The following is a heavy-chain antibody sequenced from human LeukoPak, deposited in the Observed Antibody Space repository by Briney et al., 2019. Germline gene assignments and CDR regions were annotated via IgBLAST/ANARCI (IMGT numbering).Heavy chain of an antibody. CDR3: AIVAPDGTNDYGDYGFCYYYYMDV. Sequence: SVKVSCKASGGTFSSYAISWVRQAPGQGLEWMGGIIPIFGTANYAQKFQGRVTITADESTSTAYMELSSLRSEDTAVYYCAIVAPDGTNDYGDYGFCYYYYMDVWGKGTTVTISS. J-gene: IGHJ6*03. CDR2: IIPIFGTA. CDR1: GGTFSSYA. V-gene: IGHV1-69*13. D-gene: IGHD4-17*01.